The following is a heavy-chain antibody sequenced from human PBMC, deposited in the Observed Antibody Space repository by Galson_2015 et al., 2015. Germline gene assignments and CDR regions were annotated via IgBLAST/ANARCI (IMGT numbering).Heavy chain of an antibody. J-gene: IGHJ6*02. CDR1: GFAFSSYD. Sequence: SLRLSCAASGFAFSSYDMHWVRQAPGKGLEWVAVISYGGGNIYYADSVKGRFTISRDNSKNTLYLQINSLRAEDTAVYYCAKDGGSGLNPYYYYGMDVWGQGTTVTVSS. CDR3: AKDGGSGLNPYYYYGMDV. V-gene: IGHV3-30*18. D-gene: IGHD6-19*01. CDR2: ISYGGGNI.